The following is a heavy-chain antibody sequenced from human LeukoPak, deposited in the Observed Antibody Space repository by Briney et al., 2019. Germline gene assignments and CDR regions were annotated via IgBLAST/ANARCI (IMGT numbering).Heavy chain of an antibody. CDR2: IFYSGST. CDR1: GGSFSGYY. J-gene: IGHJ4*02. CDR3: ARGGWNKFDY. Sequence: PSETLSLTCAVYGGSFSGYYWGWIRQPPGKGLEWIGNIFYSGSTYYSPSLRSRVTISLDTSKNQFSLKLSSVTAADTAVYYCARGGWNKFDYWGQGTLVTVSS. V-gene: IGHV4-34*01. D-gene: IGHD1-1*01.